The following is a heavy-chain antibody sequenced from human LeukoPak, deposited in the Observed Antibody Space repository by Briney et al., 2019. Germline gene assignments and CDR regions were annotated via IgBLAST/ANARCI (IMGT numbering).Heavy chain of an antibody. D-gene: IGHD3-3*01. CDR1: GYTFTSYA. CDR2: INAGNGNT. CDR3: ARGVGYDFWSGYYTDYYMDV. Sequence: ASVKVSCKASGYTFTSYAMHWVRQAPGQRLEWMGWINAGNGNTKYSQKFQGRVTITRDTSASTAYMELSSLRSEDTAVYYCARGVGYDFWSGYYTDYYMDVWGKGTTVTVSS. V-gene: IGHV1-3*01. J-gene: IGHJ6*03.